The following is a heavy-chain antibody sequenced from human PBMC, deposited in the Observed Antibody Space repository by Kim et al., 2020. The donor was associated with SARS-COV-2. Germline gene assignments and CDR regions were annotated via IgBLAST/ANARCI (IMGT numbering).Heavy chain of an antibody. CDR1: GFTFSNAW. CDR2: IKSKTDGGTT. J-gene: IGHJ4*02. D-gene: IGHD3-10*01. V-gene: IGHV3-15*01. Sequence: GGSLRLSCAASGFTFSNAWMSWVRQAPGKGLEWVGRIKSKTDGGTTDYAAPVKGRFTISRDDSKNTLYLQMNSLKTEDTAVYYCTTEGVWFPIDYFDYWGQGTLVTVSS. CDR3: TTEGVWFPIDYFDY.